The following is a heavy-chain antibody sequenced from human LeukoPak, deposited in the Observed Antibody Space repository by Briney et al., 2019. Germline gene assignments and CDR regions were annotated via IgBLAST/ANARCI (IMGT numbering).Heavy chain of an antibody. CDR3: ARSSMVDAASTGI. CDR1: GYTFTGYY. J-gene: IGHJ4*02. Sequence: ASVKVSCKASGYTFTGYYIHWVRQAPGHGLAWMGRINPNNGVTNYAQKFQGRVTMTRGTSISTAYMDLSSLTYDDTGFYFCARSSMVDAASTGIWGQGTLVTVSS. D-gene: IGHD2-15*01. CDR2: INPNNGVT. V-gene: IGHV1-2*05.